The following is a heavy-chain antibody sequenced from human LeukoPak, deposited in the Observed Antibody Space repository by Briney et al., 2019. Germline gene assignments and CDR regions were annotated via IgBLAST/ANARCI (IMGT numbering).Heavy chain of an antibody. D-gene: IGHD6-19*01. CDR3: AKPISGGLAVTADWFHP. V-gene: IGHV3-23*01. J-gene: IGHJ5*01. CDR1: GVAFSVYA. CDR2: INANSGTT. Sequence: GGSLRLSCSASGVAFSVYAMSWLRQPPGQGLEWVSTINANSGTTSYAASVRGRFTISRDNSKNTVYLQLNTLRADDTATYYCAKPISGGLAVTADWFHPWGQGTLVVVSS.